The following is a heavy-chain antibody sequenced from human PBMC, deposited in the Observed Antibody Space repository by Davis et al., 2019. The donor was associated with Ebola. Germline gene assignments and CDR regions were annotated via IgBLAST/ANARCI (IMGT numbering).Heavy chain of an antibody. CDR2: IDWDDDK. J-gene: IGHJ4*02. D-gene: IGHD4-23*01. CDR3: ARNPIYGSNTHQFDY. V-gene: IGHV2-70*11. Sequence: SGPTPVKPTQTLTLTCTFSGLSLSTSGMCVSWIRQPPGNALEWLARIDWDDDKYYSTSLKTRLTISKDTSKNQVVLTMTNMDPVDTATYYCARNPIYGSNTHQFDYWGQGTLVTVSS. CDR1: GLSLSTSGMC.